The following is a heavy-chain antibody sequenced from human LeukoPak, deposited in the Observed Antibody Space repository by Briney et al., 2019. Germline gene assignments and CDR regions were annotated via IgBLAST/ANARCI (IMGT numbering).Heavy chain of an antibody. Sequence: SETLSLTCTVSGGSISSYYWSWIRQPAGKGLEWIGRIYTSGSTNYNPSLKSRVTMSVDTSKNQFSLKLSSVTAADTAVYYCASPAAGRSYYYYYMDVWGKGTTVTVSS. CDR1: GGSISSYY. D-gene: IGHD6-13*01. V-gene: IGHV4-4*07. J-gene: IGHJ6*03. CDR3: ASPAAGRSYYYYYMDV. CDR2: IYTSGST.